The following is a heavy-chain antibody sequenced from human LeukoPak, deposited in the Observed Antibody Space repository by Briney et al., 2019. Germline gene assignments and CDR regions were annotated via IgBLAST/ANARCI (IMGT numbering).Heavy chain of an antibody. CDR3: ARWLDYYGSGSYLDY. CDR2: IYYSGST. CDR1: GGSISSYY. D-gene: IGHD3-10*01. V-gene: IGHV4-59*01. Sequence: PSETLSLTCTVSGGSISSYYWSWIRQPPGKGLEWIGYIYYSGSTNYNPSLKSRVTISVDTAKNQCSLKLSSVTAADTAVYYCARWLDYYGSGSYLDYWGQGTLVTVSS. J-gene: IGHJ4*02.